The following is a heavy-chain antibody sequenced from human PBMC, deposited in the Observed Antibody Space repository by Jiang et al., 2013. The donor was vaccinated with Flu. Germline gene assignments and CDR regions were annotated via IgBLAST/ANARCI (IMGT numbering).Heavy chain of an antibody. CDR1: GYTFTGYY. J-gene: IGHJ4*02. V-gene: IGHV1-18*04. D-gene: IGHD5/OR15-5a*01. Sequence: PGASVKVSCKASGYTFTGYYMHWVRQAPGQGLEWMGWISAYNGNTNYAQKLQGRVTMTTDTSTSTAYMELRSLRSDDTAVYYCARDLSKVEEPLGSTGFDYWGQGTLVTVSS. CDR3: ARDLSKVEEPLGSTGFDY. CDR2: ISAYNGNT.